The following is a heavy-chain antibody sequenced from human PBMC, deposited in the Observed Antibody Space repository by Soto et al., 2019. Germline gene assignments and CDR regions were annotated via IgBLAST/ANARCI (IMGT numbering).Heavy chain of an antibody. CDR1: GFNFSSYA. CDR2: ISYDGSNK. J-gene: IGHJ6*02. CDR3: ARAPPRGIAAPGTWGSGMDV. Sequence: QVQVVESGGGVVQPGRSLRLSCAASGFNFSSYAMHWVRQAPGKGLEWVAVISYDGSNKYYADSVKGRITISRDSSNNMVYLQMNSLRAEDTAVYYCARAPPRGIAAPGTWGSGMDVWGQGTTITVSS. V-gene: IGHV3-30-3*01. D-gene: IGHD6-13*01.